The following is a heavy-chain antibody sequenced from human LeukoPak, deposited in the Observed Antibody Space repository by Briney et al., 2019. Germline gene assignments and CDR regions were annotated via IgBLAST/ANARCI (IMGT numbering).Heavy chain of an antibody. CDR3: VRDGDHYDFDY. V-gene: IGHV3-74*01. CDR2: IKGDGSHT. CDR1: GFTFRSCW. Sequence: GGSLRLSCAASGFTFRSCWMHWVRQAPGKGLVWVSRIKGDGSHTIYADSVKGRSTISRDNAKNTVNLQMNSLRAEDTAVYYCVRDGDHYDFDYWGQGTLVTVSS. D-gene: IGHD4-17*01. J-gene: IGHJ4*02.